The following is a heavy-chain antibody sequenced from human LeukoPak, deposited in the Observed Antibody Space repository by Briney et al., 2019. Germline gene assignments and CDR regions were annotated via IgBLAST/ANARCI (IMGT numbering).Heavy chain of an antibody. D-gene: IGHD1-26*01. CDR2: ISWNSGSI. CDR3: AKGGELTGYYFDY. CDR1: GFTFDDYA. Sequence: SLRLSCAASGFTFDDYAMHWVRQAPGKGLEWVSGISWNSGSIGYADSVKGRFTISRDNAKNSLYLQMNSLRAEDMALYYCAKGGELTGYYFDYWGQGTLVTVSS. J-gene: IGHJ4*02. V-gene: IGHV3-9*03.